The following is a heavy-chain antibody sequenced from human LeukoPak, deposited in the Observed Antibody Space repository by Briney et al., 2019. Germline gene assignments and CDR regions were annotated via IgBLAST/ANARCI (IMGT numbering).Heavy chain of an antibody. V-gene: IGHV4-31*03. Sequence: SETLSLTCTVSGGSISSGGYYWRWIRQHPGKGLEWIGYIYYSGSTYYNPSLKSRVTISVDTSKNQFSLKLSSVTAADTAVYYCARALGVVVPAHWFDPWGQGTLVTVSS. J-gene: IGHJ5*02. D-gene: IGHD2-2*01. CDR3: ARALGVVVPAHWFDP. CDR2: IYYSGST. CDR1: GGSISSGGYY.